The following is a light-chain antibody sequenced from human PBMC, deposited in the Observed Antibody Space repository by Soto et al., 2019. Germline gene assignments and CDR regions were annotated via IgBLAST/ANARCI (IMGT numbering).Light chain of an antibody. CDR2: VNT. V-gene: IGLV1-40*01. J-gene: IGLJ3*02. CDR3: QSYDRSLSGWV. Sequence: QSVLTQPPSVSGAPGKTITISCTGSSSNIGADFGVHWYQQLPGAAPKLVIFVNTNRPSGVPDRFSGSKSGTSASLAITGLQAEDEADYYCQSYDRSLSGWVFGTGTKVTVL. CDR1: SSNIGADFG.